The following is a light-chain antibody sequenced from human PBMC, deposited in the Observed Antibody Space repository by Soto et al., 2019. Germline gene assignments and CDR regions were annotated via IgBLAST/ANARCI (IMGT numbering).Light chain of an antibody. CDR1: QSVNNY. V-gene: IGKV3-11*01. Sequence: IVFTPSPATRSWSPGGRATLSCRASQSVNNYLAWYQQRPGQAPRLLIYDASNRATGIPARFSGSGSGTDFTLTISSLEPEDFAVYYCQHRNNRPFSFGPGTKVDNK. CDR3: QHRNNRPFS. J-gene: IGKJ3*01. CDR2: DAS.